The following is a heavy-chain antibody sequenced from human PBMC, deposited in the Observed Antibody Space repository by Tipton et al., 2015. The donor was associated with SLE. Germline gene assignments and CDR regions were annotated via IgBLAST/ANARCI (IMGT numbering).Heavy chain of an antibody. J-gene: IGHJ6*02. CDR3: AREPRNRAPYGMDV. V-gene: IGHV4-34*01. Sequence: TLSLTCGVCGGSFSGYYWSWIRQPPGKGLEWIGEINHSGSTNYNPSLKSRVTISVDTSKNQFSLELSSVTAADTAVYYCAREPRNRAPYGMDVWGQGSTVTVSS. CDR1: GGSFSGYY. D-gene: IGHD3-10*01. CDR2: INHSGST.